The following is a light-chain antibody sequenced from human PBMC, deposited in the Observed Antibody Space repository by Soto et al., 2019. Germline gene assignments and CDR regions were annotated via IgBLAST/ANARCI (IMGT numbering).Light chain of an antibody. CDR2: DVS. CDR3: NQRSDWPIT. J-gene: IGKJ2*01. Sequence: EIVLTQSPATLSLSPGERATLFCSASQSVSGYLAWYQQKPGQAPRLVIHDVSRRAPDIPARFSGRESGTDFTLTISSLEPEDFAVYYCNQRSDWPITFGQGTKLQ. CDR1: QSVSGY. V-gene: IGKV3-11*01.